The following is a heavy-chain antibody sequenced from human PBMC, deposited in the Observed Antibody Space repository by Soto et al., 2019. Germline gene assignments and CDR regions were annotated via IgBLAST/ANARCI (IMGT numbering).Heavy chain of an antibody. CDR3: ARVMVRKFGSGTSRTYVFDV. J-gene: IGHJ6*02. CDR1: GRAFKSYA. CDR2: ITAYNDDT. V-gene: IGHV1-18*01. D-gene: IGHD3-10*01. Sequence: SVEVSRPSSGRAFKSYAISCVRQDTGQGLEWMGGITAYNDDTNYAQKFQGRVTMTTDTSTSTAYMELRSPRSDDTAVYYCARVMVRKFGSGTSRTYVFDVWGQGATVTV.